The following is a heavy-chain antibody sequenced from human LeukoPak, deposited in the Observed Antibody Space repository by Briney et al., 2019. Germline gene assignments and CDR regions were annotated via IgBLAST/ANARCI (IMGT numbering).Heavy chain of an antibody. J-gene: IGHJ4*02. CDR1: GFTFSSYR. CDR3: ASIVTMVRGAIAGDY. V-gene: IGHV3-48*01. Sequence: GGSLRLSCAASGFTFSSYRMNWVRQAPGKGLEWVSYISSSSSTIHYADSERGRFTISRDNDKKSLYLQMNSLRAEDTAVYYCASIVTMVRGAIAGDYWGQGTLVTVSS. CDR2: ISSSSSTI. D-gene: IGHD3-10*01.